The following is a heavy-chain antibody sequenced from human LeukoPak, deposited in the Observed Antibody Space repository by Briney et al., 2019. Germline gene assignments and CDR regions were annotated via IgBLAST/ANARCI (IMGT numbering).Heavy chain of an antibody. J-gene: IGHJ4*02. CDR2: IYYSGST. V-gene: IGHV4-39*07. D-gene: IGHD6-19*01. Sequence: SETLSLTCTVSGGSISSSSYYWGWIRQPPGKGLEWIGSIYYSGSTYYNPSLKSRVTISVDTSKNQLSLKLSSVTAADTAVYYCARDRQWLGSFDYWGQGTLVTVSS. CDR3: ARDRQWLGSFDY. CDR1: GGSISSSSYY.